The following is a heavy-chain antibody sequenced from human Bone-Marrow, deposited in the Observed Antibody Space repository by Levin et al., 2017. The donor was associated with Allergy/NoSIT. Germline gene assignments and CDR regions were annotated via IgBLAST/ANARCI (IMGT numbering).Heavy chain of an antibody. V-gene: IGHV3-15*04. Sequence: LSLTCAASGFIFSNAWMSWVRQAPGKGLEWVGRTESKTDGGTADYAAPVKGRFTISRDDSKNMLYLQMNSLKTEDTAIYYCTTGFGDGWGQGTLVTVSS. CDR3: TTGFGDG. J-gene: IGHJ4*02. CDR2: TESKTDGGTA. CDR1: GFIFSNAW. D-gene: IGHD3-10*01.